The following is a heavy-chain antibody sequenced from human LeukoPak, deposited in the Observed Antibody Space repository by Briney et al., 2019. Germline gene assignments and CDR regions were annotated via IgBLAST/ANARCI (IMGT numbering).Heavy chain of an antibody. Sequence: SETLSLTCAVYGGSFSGYYWSWIRQPPGKGLEWIGEINHSGSTNYNPSLKSRVTISVDTSKNQFSPKLSSVTAADTAVYCCARGRYYYDSSGYHDSYYFDYWGQGTLVTVSS. J-gene: IGHJ4*02. D-gene: IGHD3-22*01. V-gene: IGHV4-34*01. CDR2: INHSGST. CDR3: ARGRYYYDSSGYHDSYYFDY. CDR1: GGSFSGYY.